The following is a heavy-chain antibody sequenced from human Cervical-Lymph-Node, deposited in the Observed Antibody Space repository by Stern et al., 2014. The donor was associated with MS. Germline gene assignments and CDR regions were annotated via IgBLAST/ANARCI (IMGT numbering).Heavy chain of an antibody. CDR2: IYPGDSDI. Sequence: EVQLVESGAEVRKPGDSLKISCKTSGYRFINNWIAWVRKVPGKGLDWIGLIYPGDSDIRYSPSFQGHVTISVDKSTSTAYLQWSSLKASDTAVYYCARWSVACDSWGQGALITVSS. D-gene: IGHD2-21*01. CDR1: GYRFINNW. V-gene: IGHV5-51*03. CDR3: ARWSVACDS. J-gene: IGHJ4*02.